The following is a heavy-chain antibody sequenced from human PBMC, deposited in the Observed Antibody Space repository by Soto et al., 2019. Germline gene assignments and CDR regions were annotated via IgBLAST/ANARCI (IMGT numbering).Heavy chain of an antibody. Sequence: SETLSLNSAVYGVSFSVLYSVRIGQPPGKGLEWIGEINHSGSTNYNPSLKSRVTISVDTSKNQFSLKLSSVTAADTAVYYCARSTTTVTALNWFDPRGQGTLVSVS. D-gene: IGHD4-17*01. V-gene: IGHV4-34*01. CDR3: ARSTTTVTALNWFDP. J-gene: IGHJ5*02. CDR2: INHSGST. CDR1: GVSFSVLY.